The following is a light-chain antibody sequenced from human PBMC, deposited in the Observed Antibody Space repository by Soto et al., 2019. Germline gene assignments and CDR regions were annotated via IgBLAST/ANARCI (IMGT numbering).Light chain of an antibody. V-gene: IGKV1-5*01. CDR3: QQAYRFPIT. Sequence: DIQMTQSPSTLSASVGDRFTITCRASQSISSWLAWYQQKPGKAPKLLIYDASSLESGVPSRFSGSGSGTVFTLSINILQPEDLATYYCQQAYRFPITFGQGTRLDI. CDR1: QSISSW. CDR2: DAS. J-gene: IGKJ5*01.